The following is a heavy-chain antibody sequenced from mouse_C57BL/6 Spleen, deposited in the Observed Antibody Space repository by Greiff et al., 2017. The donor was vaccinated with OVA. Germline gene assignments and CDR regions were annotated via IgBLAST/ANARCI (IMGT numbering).Heavy chain of an antibody. CDR2: IDPSDSYT. J-gene: IGHJ2*01. CDR3: ARSESNYDYDY. CDR1: GYTFTSYW. D-gene: IGHD2-5*01. V-gene: IGHV1-50*01. Sequence: QVQLQQPGAELVKPGASVKLSCKASGYTFTSYWMQWVKQRPGQGLEWIGEIDPSDSYTNYNQKFKGKATLTVDTSSSTAYMQLSSLTSEYSAVYYCARSESNYDYDYWGQGTTLTVSS.